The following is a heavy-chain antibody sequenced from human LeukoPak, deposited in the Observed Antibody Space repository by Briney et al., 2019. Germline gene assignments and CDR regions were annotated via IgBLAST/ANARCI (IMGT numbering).Heavy chain of an antibody. CDR1: GFTFSSYA. CDR2: ISGSGGST. D-gene: IGHD1-7*01. Sequence: GGSLTLSCAASGFTFSSYAMSWVRQAPGKGLEWVSAISGSGGSTFYADSVKGRFTGSRDDAKNTVYLQMNSLRAEDTAIYFCAKDATPRNSIWDHFDSWGQGTLVTVSS. J-gene: IGHJ4*02. V-gene: IGHV3-23*01. CDR3: AKDATPRNSIWDHFDS.